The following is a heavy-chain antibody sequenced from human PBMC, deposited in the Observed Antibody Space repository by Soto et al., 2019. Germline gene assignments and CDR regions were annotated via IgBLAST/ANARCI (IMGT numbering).Heavy chain of an antibody. D-gene: IGHD3-10*01. V-gene: IGHV4-59*12. CDR3: ARGGSRQIDY. CDR1: GGSISSYS. J-gene: IGHJ4*02. Sequence: QVQLQESGPGLVKPSETLSLTCTVSGGSISSYSWSWIRQPAGKGLGWIGYIYYSGSTNYNPSLKGRVTISVDTSKNQFSLKLSSVTAADTAVYYCARGGSRQIDYWGQGTLVTVSS. CDR2: IYYSGST.